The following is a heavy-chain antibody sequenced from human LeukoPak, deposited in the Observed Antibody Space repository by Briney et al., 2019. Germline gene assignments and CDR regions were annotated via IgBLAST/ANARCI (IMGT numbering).Heavy chain of an antibody. CDR1: GYTFTSYA. J-gene: IGHJ4*02. CDR2: INAGNGNT. V-gene: IGHV1-3*01. D-gene: IGHD3-10*01. Sequence: ASVKVSCKASGYTFTSYAMHWVRQAPGQRLEWMGWINAGNGNTKYSQKFQGRVTITRDTSASTAYMELSSLRSEDTAVYYCAREGSYYGSGSPFDYWGQGTLVTVSS. CDR3: AREGSYYGSGSPFDY.